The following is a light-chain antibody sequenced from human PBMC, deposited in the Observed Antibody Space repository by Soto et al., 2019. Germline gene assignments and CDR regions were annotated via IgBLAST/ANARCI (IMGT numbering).Light chain of an antibody. CDR3: QSSDSSLSEV. Sequence: QSVLTEPPAVSGAPGQRVTISCTGSSSNIGAGYDVHWYQQLPGTAPKLLIYGNSNRPSGVPDRFSGSKSGTSASLAITGLQAEDEADYYCQSSDSSLSEVFRTGTKVTVL. V-gene: IGLV1-40*01. CDR2: GNS. J-gene: IGLJ1*01. CDR1: SSNIGAGYD.